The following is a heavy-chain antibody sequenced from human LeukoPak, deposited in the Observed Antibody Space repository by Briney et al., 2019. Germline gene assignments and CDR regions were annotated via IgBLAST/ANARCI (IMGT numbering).Heavy chain of an antibody. CDR2: INPTGGST. D-gene: IGHD2-2*01. V-gene: IGHV1-46*01. CDR3: ARDGDTMPH. CDR1: GYTFTSYY. J-gene: IGHJ4*02. Sequence: ASVKVSCKASGYTFTSYYMHWVRQAPGQGLEWMGLINPTGGSTGYAQKFQGRVTMTRDMSTSTDYMELSSLRSEDTAVYYCARDGDTMPHWGQGTLVTVSS.